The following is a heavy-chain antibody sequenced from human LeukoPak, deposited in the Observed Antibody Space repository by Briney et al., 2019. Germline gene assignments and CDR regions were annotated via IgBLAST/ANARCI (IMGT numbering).Heavy chain of an antibody. D-gene: IGHD1-14*01. J-gene: IGHJ4*02. V-gene: IGHV3-23*01. Sequence: GGSLRLSCAVSGFTFSSYAMSWVRQAPGKGLEWVSAISGSGGSTYYADSVKGRFTISRDNSKNTLYLQMNSLRAEDTAVYYCASRPTITTQDYWGQGTLVTVSS. CDR2: ISGSGGST. CDR1: GFTFSSYA. CDR3: ASRPTITTQDY.